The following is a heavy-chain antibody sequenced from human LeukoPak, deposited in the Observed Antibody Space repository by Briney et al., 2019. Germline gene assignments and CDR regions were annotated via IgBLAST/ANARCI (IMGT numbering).Heavy chain of an antibody. D-gene: IGHD2-2*02. V-gene: IGHV4-61*02. J-gene: IGHJ5*02. Sequence: SQTLSLTCTVSGGSISSGSYYWRWIRQPAGKGLEWIGRIYTSGSTNYNPSLKSRVTISVDTSKNQFSLKLSSVTAADTAVYYCARELVVPAAIGWFDPWGQGTLVAVSP. CDR3: ARELVVPAAIGWFDP. CDR1: GGSISSGSYY. CDR2: IYTSGST.